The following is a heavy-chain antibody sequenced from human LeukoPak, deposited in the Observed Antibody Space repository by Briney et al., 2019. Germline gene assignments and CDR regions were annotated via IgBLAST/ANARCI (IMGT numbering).Heavy chain of an antibody. CDR1: GYTFNSYY. Sequence: ASVKVSCKASGYTFNSYYMHWVRQAPGQGLEWVGIINPSGGSTSYAQKLQGRVTMTTDTSTSTAYMELRSLTSDDTAVYYCARDPSNTSGWYIYFDYWGQGTLVTVSS. V-gene: IGHV1-46*02. D-gene: IGHD6-19*01. CDR2: INPSGGST. J-gene: IGHJ4*02. CDR3: ARDPSNTSGWYIYFDY.